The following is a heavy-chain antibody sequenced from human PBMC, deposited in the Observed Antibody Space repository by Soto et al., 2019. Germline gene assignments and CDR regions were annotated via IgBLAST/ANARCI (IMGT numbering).Heavy chain of an antibody. Sequence: SETLSLTGAVYGGSFNGYYWNWIRQPPGKGLEWIGEINHTGGTHYNPSLKSRVTMSVDTSKNQFSLRLSSVTAADTAIYYCATRITVFGLLIPPFDPWGQGTQVTVSS. CDR2: INHTGGT. D-gene: IGHD3-3*01. CDR3: ATRITVFGLLIPPFDP. J-gene: IGHJ5*02. CDR1: GGSFNGYY. V-gene: IGHV4-34*01.